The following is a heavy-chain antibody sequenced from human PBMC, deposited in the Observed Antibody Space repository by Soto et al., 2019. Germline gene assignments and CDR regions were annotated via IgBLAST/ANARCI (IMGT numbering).Heavy chain of an antibody. D-gene: IGHD3-10*01. CDR3: ARDRMVRGVTLYYFAY. CDR2: IIPIFGTA. J-gene: IGHJ4*02. CDR1: GGTFSRYA. V-gene: IGHV1-69*13. Sequence: ASVKVSCKACGGTFSRYAISWVRQAPGHGLEWMGGIIPIFGTANYAQKFQGRVTITADESTSTAYMELSSLRSEDTAVYYCARDRMVRGVTLYYFAYWGQGTLVTVS.